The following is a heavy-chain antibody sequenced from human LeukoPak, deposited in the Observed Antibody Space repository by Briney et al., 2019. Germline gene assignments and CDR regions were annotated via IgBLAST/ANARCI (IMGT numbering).Heavy chain of an antibody. CDR3: ARTGKHDFWSGYRKYYYFDY. V-gene: IGHV4-34*01. CDR1: GGSFSGYY. J-gene: IGHJ4*02. D-gene: IGHD3-3*01. CDR2: INHSGST. Sequence: SETLSLTCAVYGGSFSGYYWSWIRQPPGKGLEWIGEINHSGSTNYNPSLKSRVTMSVDTSKNQFSLKLSSVTAADTAVYYCARTGKHDFWSGYRKYYYFDYWGQGTLVTVSS.